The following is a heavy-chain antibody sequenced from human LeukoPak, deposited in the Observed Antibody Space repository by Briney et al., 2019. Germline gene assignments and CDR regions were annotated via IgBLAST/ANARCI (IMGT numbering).Heavy chain of an antibody. V-gene: IGHV3-7*01. J-gene: IGHJ4*02. CDR3: ARERYDSSGPYFDY. Sequence: GGSLRLSCAASGFTFSTYWMSWVRQAPGKGLEWVANIKHDGSEKYYVDSVKGRFTISRDNAKNSLYLQMNSLRAEDTAVYYCARERYDSSGPYFDYWGQGTLVTVSS. CDR2: IKHDGSEK. D-gene: IGHD3-22*01. CDR1: GFTFSTYW.